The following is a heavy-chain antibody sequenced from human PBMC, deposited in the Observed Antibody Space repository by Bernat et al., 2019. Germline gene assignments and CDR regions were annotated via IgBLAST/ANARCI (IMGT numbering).Heavy chain of an antibody. Sequence: EVQLVESGGGLVQPGGSLRLSCSASGFTFSSYWMYWVRQAPGKGLVWVSGIDSDGSSITYADSVRSRFSISRDNAKKTMYLQMNSVRAEDAGIYYCASYKGGATKDYWGQGTLVTVSS. CDR3: ASYKGGATKDY. CDR1: GFTFSSYW. J-gene: IGHJ4*02. D-gene: IGHD5-12*01. V-gene: IGHV3-74*01. CDR2: IDSDGSSI.